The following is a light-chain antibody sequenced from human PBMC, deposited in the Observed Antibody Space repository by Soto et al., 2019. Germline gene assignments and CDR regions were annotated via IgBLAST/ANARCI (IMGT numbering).Light chain of an antibody. J-gene: IGLJ2*01. CDR2: DNN. CDR1: SSNIGNNF. CDR3: GAYDASLGVRL. Sequence: QAVVTQPPSVSAAPGQKVTISCSGSSSNIGNNFVSWYQQVPGTAPKLLIYDNNKRPSGIPDRFSGSKSGTSATLGITGLQTGDEADYYCGAYDASLGVRLFGGGTKLTVL. V-gene: IGLV1-51*01.